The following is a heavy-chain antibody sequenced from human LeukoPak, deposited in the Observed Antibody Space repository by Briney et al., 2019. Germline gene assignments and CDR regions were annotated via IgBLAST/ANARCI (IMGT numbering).Heavy chain of an antibody. CDR2: IYSGGST. Sequence: GGSLRLSCAASGFTVSSNYMSWVRQAPGKGLEWVSIIYSGGSTYYADSVKGRFTISRDNSKNTLYLQMNSLRAEDTAVYYCAKDQITMIVVPDDAFDIWGQGTMVTVSS. J-gene: IGHJ3*02. D-gene: IGHD3-22*01. V-gene: IGHV3-66*01. CDR3: AKDQITMIVVPDDAFDI. CDR1: GFTVSSNY.